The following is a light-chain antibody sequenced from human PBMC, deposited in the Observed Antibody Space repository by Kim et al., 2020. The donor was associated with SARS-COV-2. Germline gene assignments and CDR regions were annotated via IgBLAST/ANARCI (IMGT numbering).Light chain of an antibody. CDR2: GKN. CDR3: NSRGSNDNVL. V-gene: IGLV3-19*01. CDR1: SLRSYY. Sequence: SSELTQDPAVSVALARTVRITCQGDSLRSYYATWYQQKPGQAPIVVIYGKNNRPSGIPDRFSGSSSGDTTSLTITGTQAGDEADYYCNSRGSNDNVLFGG. J-gene: IGLJ2*01.